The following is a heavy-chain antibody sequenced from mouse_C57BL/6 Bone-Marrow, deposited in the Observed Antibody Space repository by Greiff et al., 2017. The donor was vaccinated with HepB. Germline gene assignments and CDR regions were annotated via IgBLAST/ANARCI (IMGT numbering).Heavy chain of an antibody. Sequence: QVQLQQPGAELVKPGASVKMSCKASGYTFTSYWITWVKQRPGQGLEWIGEIYPGSGSTNYNEKFKSKDTLTVDTSSSTAYMQLSSLTSETSAVYYCSRDSSCPAYFAYWGQGTRVTVSA. D-gene: IGHD3-2*02. CDR3: SRDSSCPAYFAY. CDR1: GYTFTSYW. V-gene: IGHV1-55*01. J-gene: IGHJ3*01. CDR2: IYPGSGST.